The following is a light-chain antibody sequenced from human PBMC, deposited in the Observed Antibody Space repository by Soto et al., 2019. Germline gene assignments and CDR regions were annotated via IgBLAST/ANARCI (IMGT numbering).Light chain of an antibody. CDR1: QSVSSY. CDR2: DAS. Sequence: EIVLTQSPATLSLSPGERATLSCRASQSVSSYLAWYQQKPGQAPRLLIYDASNRANGIPARFSGSGSGTDLTLTISSLEPEDFAVYDCQQRSNWPTVTFGPGTKVDIK. J-gene: IGKJ3*01. V-gene: IGKV3-11*01. CDR3: QQRSNWPTVT.